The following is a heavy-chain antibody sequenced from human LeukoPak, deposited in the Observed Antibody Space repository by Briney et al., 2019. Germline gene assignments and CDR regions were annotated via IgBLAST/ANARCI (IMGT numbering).Heavy chain of an antibody. CDR1: GYTFTSYG. Sequence: GASVKVSCKASGYTFTSYGISWVRQAPGQGLEWMGLISAYNGNTNYAQKLQGRVTMTTDTSTSTAYMELRSLRSDDTAVYYCARGMVGATIPLDAFDIWGQGTMVTVSS. V-gene: IGHV1-18*01. CDR2: ISAYNGNT. J-gene: IGHJ3*02. D-gene: IGHD1-26*01. CDR3: ARGMVGATIPLDAFDI.